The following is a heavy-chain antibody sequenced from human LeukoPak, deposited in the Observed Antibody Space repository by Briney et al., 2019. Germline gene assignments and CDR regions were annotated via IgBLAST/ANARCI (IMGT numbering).Heavy chain of an antibody. J-gene: IGHJ4*02. Sequence: SQTLSLTCAISGDSVSTNFAAWNWLRQSPSRGLEWLGRTYYRSRWINEYAISVQSRITISPDTSKNQFSLQLNFVTPEDTAVYYCARESGDYVKFDYCGQGTLVTVSS. V-gene: IGHV6-1*01. CDR2: TYYRSRWIN. D-gene: IGHD3-16*01. CDR1: GDSVSTNFAA. CDR3: ARESGDYVKFDY.